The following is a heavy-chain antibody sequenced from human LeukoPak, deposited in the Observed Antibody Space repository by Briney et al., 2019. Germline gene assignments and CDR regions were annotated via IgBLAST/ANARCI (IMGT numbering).Heavy chain of an antibody. CDR3: ARAGWIITSGIDY. D-gene: IGHD3-10*01. CDR2: IYHIGST. J-gene: IGHJ4*02. CDR1: GGPISSSSYY. Sequence: SETLSLTCTVSGGPISSSSYYWRWIRQPPGKGLEWIGTIYHIGSTYYTPSLGSRVTISVDTSKNEFSLNLKSVTAADTAVYYCARAGWIITSGIDYWGQGALVTVSS. V-gene: IGHV4-39*07.